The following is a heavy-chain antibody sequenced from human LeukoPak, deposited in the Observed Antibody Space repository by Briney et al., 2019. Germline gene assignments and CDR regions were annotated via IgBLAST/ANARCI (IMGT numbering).Heavy chain of an antibody. CDR2: IYTSGST. D-gene: IGHD2-15*01. Sequence: SETLSLTCTVSGGSISSYYWSWIRQPAGKGLEWIGRIYTSGSTNYNPSLKIRATMSVDTSKQQFFLKLSSVTAADTAVYYCARGTGCSGGSCYAYYYYYMDVWGKGTTVTVSS. J-gene: IGHJ6*03. V-gene: IGHV4-4*07. CDR1: GGSISSYY. CDR3: ARGTGCSGGSCYAYYYYYMDV.